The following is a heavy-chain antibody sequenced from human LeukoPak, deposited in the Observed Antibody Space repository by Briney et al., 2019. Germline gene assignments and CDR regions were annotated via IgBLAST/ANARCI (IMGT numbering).Heavy chain of an antibody. CDR3: ARARGSFFDY. CDR2: IYYSGST. CDR1: GGSFSSYY. Sequence: SETLSLTCTVSGGSFSSYYWSWIRQPPGKGLEWIGYIYYSGSTNYNPSLKSRFTISVDTSKNQFSLSLSSLTAADTAVYCCARARGSFFDYSGQATLVTASS. V-gene: IGHV4-59*12. J-gene: IGHJ4*02. D-gene: IGHD1-26*01.